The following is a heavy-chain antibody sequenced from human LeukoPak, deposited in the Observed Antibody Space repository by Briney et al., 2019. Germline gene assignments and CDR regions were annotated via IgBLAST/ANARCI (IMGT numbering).Heavy chain of an antibody. CDR3: ARSYDFWSGKPTPPENYFDY. J-gene: IGHJ4*02. D-gene: IGHD3-3*01. V-gene: IGHV4-31*03. Sequence: KPSETLSLTCTVSGGSISSGGYYWSWIRQHPGKGLEWIGYIYYSGSTYYNPSLKSRVTISVDTSKNQFSLKLSSVTAADTAVYYCARSYDFWSGKPTPPENYFDYWGQGTLVIVSS. CDR2: IYYSGST. CDR1: GGSISSGGYY.